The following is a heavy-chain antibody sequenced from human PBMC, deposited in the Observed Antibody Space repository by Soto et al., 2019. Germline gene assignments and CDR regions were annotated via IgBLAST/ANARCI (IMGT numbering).Heavy chain of an antibody. D-gene: IGHD1-1*01. CDR1: GFTFSDFA. Sequence: GGSLRLSCAATGFTFSDFAMSWVRQAPGKGLEWVSRIYGGGNGPHYADSVKGRVTISRDNSKNTLYLQMNSLRAEDTAVYYCAKRPPRAGTPQNDAFDIWGQGTMVTVSS. V-gene: IGHV3-23*01. J-gene: IGHJ3*02. CDR2: IYGGGNGP. CDR3: AKRPPRAGTPQNDAFDI.